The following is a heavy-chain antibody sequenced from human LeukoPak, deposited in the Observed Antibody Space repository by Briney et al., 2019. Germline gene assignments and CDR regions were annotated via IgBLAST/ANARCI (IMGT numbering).Heavy chain of an antibody. Sequence: LPGGSLRLSCAVSGFTFSGFWMSWSRQAPGKGLEWVASINSDGSEGYYADVVKGRFTISRDNAKNSLYLQINSLRAEDTAVYYYARSSYSSSSSVWGQGTMVTVSS. J-gene: IGHJ3*01. D-gene: IGHD6-6*01. CDR3: ARSSYSSSSSV. V-gene: IGHV3-7*03. CDR2: INSDGSEG. CDR1: GFTFSGFW.